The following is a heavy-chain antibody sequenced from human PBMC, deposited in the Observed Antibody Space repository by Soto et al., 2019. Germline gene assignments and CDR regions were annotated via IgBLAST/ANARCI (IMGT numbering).Heavy chain of an antibody. CDR3: ARARYGYSSSSLTYYGMDV. D-gene: IGHD6-6*01. CDR2: ISAYNGNT. CDR1: GYTVTSYG. V-gene: IGHV1-18*01. J-gene: IGHJ6*02. Sequence: ASVKVSCKASGYTVTSYGISWVRQAPGQGLEWMGWISAYNGNTNYAQKLQGRVTMTTDTSTSTAYMELRSLRSDDTAVYYCARARYGYSSSSLTYYGMDVWGQGTTVTVSS.